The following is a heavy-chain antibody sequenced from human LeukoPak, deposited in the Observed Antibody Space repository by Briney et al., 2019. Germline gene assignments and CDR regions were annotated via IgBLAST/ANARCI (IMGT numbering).Heavy chain of an antibody. CDR1: GGSISSYY. V-gene: IGHV4-59*08. Sequence: SETLSLTCTVSGGSISSYYWSWIRQPPGKGLEWIGYIYYSGSTNYNPSLKSRVTISVDTSKTQFSLKLSSVTAADTAVYYCARQASYYDFWSGPMDVWGQGTTVTVSS. D-gene: IGHD3-3*01. J-gene: IGHJ6*02. CDR3: ARQASYYDFWSGPMDV. CDR2: IYYSGST.